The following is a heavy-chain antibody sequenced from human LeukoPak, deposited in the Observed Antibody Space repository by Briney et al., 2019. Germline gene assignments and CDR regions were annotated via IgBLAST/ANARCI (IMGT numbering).Heavy chain of an antibody. Sequence: SETLSLTCSVSGDSISGTSSYWGWIRLPPGEGLEWLGYIYHSRSTYYNSSLKSRVTISVDRSKNQFSLKLISATAADTAVYYCARVSSGSGSYYHWFDPWGQGTLVTVSS. CDR3: ARVSSGSGSYYHWFDP. CDR2: IYHSRST. D-gene: IGHD3-10*01. CDR1: GDSISGTSSY. V-gene: IGHV4-39*07. J-gene: IGHJ5*02.